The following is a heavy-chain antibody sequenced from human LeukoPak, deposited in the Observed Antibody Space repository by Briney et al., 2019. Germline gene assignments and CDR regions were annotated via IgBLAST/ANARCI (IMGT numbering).Heavy chain of an antibody. J-gene: IGHJ4*02. V-gene: IGHV1-46*01. CDR1: GYSFTSNY. CDR3: ARDQEGFDY. Sequence: ASVKVSCKASGYSFTSNYIHWVRQAPGQGLEWMGMIYPRDGSTSYAQKFQGRVTVTRDTSTSTVHMELSGLRSEDTAVYYCARDQEGFDYWGQGILVAVSS. CDR2: IYPRDGST.